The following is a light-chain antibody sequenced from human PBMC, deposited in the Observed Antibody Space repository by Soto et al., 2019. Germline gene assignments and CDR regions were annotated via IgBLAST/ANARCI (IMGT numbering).Light chain of an antibody. Sequence: DIQMTQSPSSLSASVGDRVTITCRASQGISTYLAWYQQKPGKVPKLLIYAASTLQSGVPSRFSCSGSGTDFTLPISSLQPEDVATYYCQKYNSVPLTFGGGTKVEIK. V-gene: IGKV1-27*01. J-gene: IGKJ4*01. CDR2: AAS. CDR3: QKYNSVPLT. CDR1: QGISTY.